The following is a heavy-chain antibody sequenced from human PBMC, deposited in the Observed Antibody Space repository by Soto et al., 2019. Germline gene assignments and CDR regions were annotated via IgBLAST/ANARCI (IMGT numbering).Heavy chain of an antibody. J-gene: IGHJ6*02. V-gene: IGHV3-21*01. CDR2: ISSSSSYI. CDR3: ARVISSGWWGNLPKSYYYYGMDV. CDR1: GFTFSSYS. D-gene: IGHD6-19*01. Sequence: EVQLVESGGGLVKPGGSLRLSCAASGFTFSSYSMNWVRQAPGKGLEWVSSISSSSSYIYYADSVKGRFTISRDNAKNSRYLQMNSLRAEDTAVYYCARVISSGWWGNLPKSYYYYGMDVWGQGTTVTVSS.